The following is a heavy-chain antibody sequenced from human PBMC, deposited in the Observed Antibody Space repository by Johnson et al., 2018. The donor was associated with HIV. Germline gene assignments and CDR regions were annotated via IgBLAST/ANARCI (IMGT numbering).Heavy chain of an antibody. CDR2: IYSGGST. D-gene: IGHD3-22*01. CDR1: GFTFSSNY. Sequence: VQLVESGGGVVQPGRSLRLSCAASGFTFSSNYMSWVRQAPGKGLEWVSVIYSGGSTYYADSVKGRFTISRDNSKNTLYLQMNSLRAEDTAVYYCAREYYYDSSGTPVFDIWGQGTMVTVSS. V-gene: IGHV3-66*01. CDR3: AREYYYDSSGTPVFDI. J-gene: IGHJ3*02.